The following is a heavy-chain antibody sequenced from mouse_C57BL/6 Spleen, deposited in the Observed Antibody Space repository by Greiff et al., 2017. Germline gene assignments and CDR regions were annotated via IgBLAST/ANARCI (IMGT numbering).Heavy chain of an antibody. V-gene: IGHV6-3*01. Sequence: EVKLVESGGGLVQPGGSMKLSCVASGFTFSNYWMNWVRQSPEKGLEWVAQIRLKSDNYATHYAESVKGRFTISRDDSKSSVYLQMNNLRAEDTGIYYCTAYDGYYVFWFAYWGQGTLVTVSA. J-gene: IGHJ3*01. CDR2: IRLKSDNYAT. CDR1: GFTFSNYW. CDR3: TAYDGYYVFWFAY. D-gene: IGHD2-3*01.